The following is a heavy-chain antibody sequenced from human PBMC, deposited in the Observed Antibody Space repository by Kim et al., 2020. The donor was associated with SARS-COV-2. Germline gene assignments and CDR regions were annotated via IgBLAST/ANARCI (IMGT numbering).Heavy chain of an antibody. V-gene: IGHV4-39*01. Sequence: SETLSLTCTVSGGSISSSSYYWGWIRQPPGKGLEWIGSIYYSGSTYYNPSLKSRVTISVDTSKNQFSLKLSSVTAADTAVYYCARPGGGYDYDYFDYWGQGTLVTVSS. CDR3: ARPGGGYDYDYFDY. J-gene: IGHJ4*02. CDR2: IYYSGST. D-gene: IGHD5-12*01. CDR1: GGSISSSSYY.